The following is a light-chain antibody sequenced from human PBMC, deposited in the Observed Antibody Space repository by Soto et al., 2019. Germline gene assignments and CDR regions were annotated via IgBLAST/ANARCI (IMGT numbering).Light chain of an antibody. J-gene: IGLJ2*01. CDR1: NSNIGTNY. CDR2: NNN. CDR3: AAWDDRLSVA. V-gene: IGLV1-47*02. Sequence: QSVLTQPPSASGTPGQRVSISCSGSNSNIGTNYVYWYQQLPGTTPKLLIYNNNQRPSGVPDRVSGSKSGTSASLAISGLRSEDEAEYYCAAWDDRLSVAFGGGTQLTVL.